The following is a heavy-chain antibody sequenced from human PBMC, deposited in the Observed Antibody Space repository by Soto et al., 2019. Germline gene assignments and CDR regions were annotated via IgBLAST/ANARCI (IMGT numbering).Heavy chain of an antibody. J-gene: IGHJ3*02. D-gene: IGHD2-15*01. CDR1: GFIVSDTY. Sequence: EVQLVESGGGLVQPGGSLRLSCTASGFIVSDTYMNWVRQAPGKGLEWVSVISNRGDTHYADSVRGRFSLSRDIADNTLHLQMNNLRVEDTAVYYCARERRYCRGGSCSITGDAFDIWGQGPMVTLSS. CDR2: ISNRGDT. CDR3: ARERRYCRGGSCSITGDAFDI. V-gene: IGHV3-66*01.